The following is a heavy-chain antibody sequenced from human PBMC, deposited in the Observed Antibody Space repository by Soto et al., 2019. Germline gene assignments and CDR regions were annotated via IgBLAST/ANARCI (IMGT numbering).Heavy chain of an antibody. CDR2: IIPIFGTA. CDR3: ARDLFGDFPPGSYYYHVMDV. D-gene: IGHD3-10*01. V-gene: IGHV1-69*13. J-gene: IGHJ6*02. Sequence: GASVKVSCKASGGTFSSYAISWVRQAPGQGLGWMGGIIPIFGTANYAQNFQGRVTITADESTSTAYMELSRLRSEDTAVYYCARDLFGDFPPGSYYYHVMDVWGQGTTVPVSS. CDR1: GGTFSSYA.